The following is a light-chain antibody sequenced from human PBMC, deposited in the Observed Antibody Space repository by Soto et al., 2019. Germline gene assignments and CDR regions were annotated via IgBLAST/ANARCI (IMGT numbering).Light chain of an antibody. CDR1: SSDVGGYNF. Sequence: QSVLTQPASVSGSPGQSITISCTGTSSDVGGYNFVSWYQHHPGKAPKLIIYEVSNRPSGVSNRFSASKSGNTASLTISGLQAEDEADYYCSSYTNSSTLVGFGGGTQLTVL. CDR2: EVS. J-gene: IGLJ2*01. CDR3: SSYTNSSTLVG. V-gene: IGLV2-14*01.